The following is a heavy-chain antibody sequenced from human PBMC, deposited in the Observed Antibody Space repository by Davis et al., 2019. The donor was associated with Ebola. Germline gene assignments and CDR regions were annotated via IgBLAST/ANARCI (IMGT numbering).Heavy chain of an antibody. D-gene: IGHD2-2*03. CDR1: GFTFSSYS. Sequence: PGGSLRLSCAASGFTFSSYSMNWVRQAPGKGLEWVSSISSSSSYIYYADSVKGRFTISRDNAKNSLYLQMNSLRAEDTAVYYCAGTLDIVVVPAAYHDAFDIWGQGTMVTVSS. CDR2: ISSSSSYI. V-gene: IGHV3-21*01. J-gene: IGHJ3*02. CDR3: AGTLDIVVVPAAYHDAFDI.